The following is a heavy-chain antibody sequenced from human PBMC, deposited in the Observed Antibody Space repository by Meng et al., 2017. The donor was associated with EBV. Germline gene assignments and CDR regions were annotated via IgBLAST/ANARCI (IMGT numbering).Heavy chain of an antibody. CDR2: MNPNSGNT. V-gene: IGHV1-8*01. CDR3: ARGVGTIFGVVIKNWFDP. D-gene: IGHD3-3*01. Sequence: VRLVLSGAEVKNPGATVKVSDKVSGYTFTSYDINWVRQDTGQGLEWMGWMNPNSGNTGYAQKFQGRVTMTRNTSISTAYMELSSLRSEDTAVYYCARGVGTIFGVVIKNWFDPWGQGTLVTVSS. J-gene: IGHJ5*02. CDR1: GYTFTSYD.